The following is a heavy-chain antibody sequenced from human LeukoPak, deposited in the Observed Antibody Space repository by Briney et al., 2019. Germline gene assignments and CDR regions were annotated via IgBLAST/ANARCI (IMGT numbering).Heavy chain of an antibody. CDR2: INHSGST. CDR1: GGSFSGYY. D-gene: IGHD3-10*01. CDR3: ARYRVVRGAHYDY. Sequence: SETLSHTCAVYGGSFSGYYWSWIRQPPGKGLEWIGEINHSGSTNYNPSLKSRVTISVDTSKNQFSLKLSSVTAADTAVYYCARYRVVRGAHYDYWGQGTLVTVSS. V-gene: IGHV4-34*01. J-gene: IGHJ4*02.